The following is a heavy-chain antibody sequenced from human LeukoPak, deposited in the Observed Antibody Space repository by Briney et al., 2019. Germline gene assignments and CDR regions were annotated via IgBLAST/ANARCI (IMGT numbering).Heavy chain of an antibody. J-gene: IGHJ6*02. Sequence: SETLSLTCAVYGGSFSGYYWSWIRQPPGKGLEWIGEINHSGSTNYNPSLKSRVTTSVDTSKNQFSLKLSSVTAADTAVYYCARGGYCSGGSCYKQFNYYYYYYGMDVWGQGTTVTVSS. V-gene: IGHV4-34*01. CDR2: INHSGST. CDR1: GGSFSGYY. CDR3: ARGGYCSGGSCYKQFNYYYYYYGMDV. D-gene: IGHD2-15*01.